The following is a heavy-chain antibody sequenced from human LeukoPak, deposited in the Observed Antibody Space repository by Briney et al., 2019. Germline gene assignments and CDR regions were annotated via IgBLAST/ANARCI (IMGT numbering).Heavy chain of an antibody. CDR1: GYTFTIYA. J-gene: IGHJ4*02. CDR2: IIPIFGTA. D-gene: IGHD2-21*02. V-gene: IGHV1-69*13. Sequence: GASVKVSCKASGYTFTIYAMNWVRQAPGQGLEWMGGIIPIFGTANYAQKFQGRVTITADESTSTAYMELSSLRSEDTAVYYCARAYMTATRHFDYWAREPWSPSPQ. CDR3: ARAYMTATRHFDY.